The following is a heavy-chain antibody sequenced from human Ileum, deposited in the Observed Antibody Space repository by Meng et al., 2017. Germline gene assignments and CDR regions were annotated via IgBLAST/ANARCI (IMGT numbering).Heavy chain of an antibody. D-gene: IGHD4-17*01. J-gene: IGHJ4*02. CDR1: GFTFSNYW. CDR2: IKTDGTYT. Sequence: GGSLRLSCVASGFTFSNYWMNWVRQTPGKGLVWVARIKTDGTYTSYADSVKGRFTISRDNSKNTLYLQMNSLRAEDTAVYYYAKLPLRSTVTYYFDYWGQGTLVTVSS. CDR3: AKLPLRSTVTYYFDY. V-gene: IGHV3-74*01.